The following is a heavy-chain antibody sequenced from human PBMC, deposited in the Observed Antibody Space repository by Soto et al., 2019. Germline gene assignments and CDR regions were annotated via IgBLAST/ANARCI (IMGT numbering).Heavy chain of an antibody. Sequence: QVQLVQSGAEVKKPGASVTVSCKSSGYTFTSYGISWVRQAPGQGLEWMGWISAYNGNTNYAQKLQDRVTMTTDTSASTAYMELRSRRSDDTAIYYCARLPCSGGSCYDYYYYGMDIWGQGTTVTVSS. CDR2: ISAYNGNT. V-gene: IGHV1-18*01. J-gene: IGHJ6*02. D-gene: IGHD2-15*01. CDR3: ARLPCSGGSCYDYYYYGMDI. CDR1: GYTFTSYG.